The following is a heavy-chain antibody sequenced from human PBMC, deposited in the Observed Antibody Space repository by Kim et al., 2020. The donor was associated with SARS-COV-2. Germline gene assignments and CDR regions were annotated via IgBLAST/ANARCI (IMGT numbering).Heavy chain of an antibody. CDR3: ARDSPSTGTTDP. Sequence: KHAQTFQGRVTITADESTSTAYMERSSLRSEDTAVYYCARDSPSTGTTDPWGQGTLVTVSS. J-gene: IGHJ5*02. D-gene: IGHD1-1*01. V-gene: IGHV1-69*01.